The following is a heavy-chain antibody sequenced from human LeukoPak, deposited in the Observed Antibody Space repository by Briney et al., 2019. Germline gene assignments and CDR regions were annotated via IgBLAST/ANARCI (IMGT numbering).Heavy chain of an antibody. CDR2: IYYSGRT. Sequence: SESLSLTCTVSGGSISSSIYYWGWIRHPPGKGLGWIGSIYYSGRTYYNPSLKSRVTISVDTSKNQFSLKLSSVTAADTGVYYCARHRNPLRYFGDYWGQGTLVTVSS. J-gene: IGHJ4*02. D-gene: IGHD3-9*01. V-gene: IGHV4-39*01. CDR1: GGSISSSIYY. CDR3: ARHRNPLRYFGDY.